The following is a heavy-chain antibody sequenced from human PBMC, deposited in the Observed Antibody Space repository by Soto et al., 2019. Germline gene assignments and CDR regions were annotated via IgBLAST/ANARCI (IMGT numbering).Heavy chain of an antibody. Sequence: ASVKVSCKASGYTFISYGISWVRQAPGQGLEWMGWISAYNGNTNYAQKLQGRVTMTTDTSTSTAYMELRSLRSDDTAVYYCARNDLVGATWDFAYSGQGTLVTVSS. V-gene: IGHV1-18*01. D-gene: IGHD1-26*01. CDR2: ISAYNGNT. CDR3: ARNDLVGATWDFAY. CDR1: GYTFISYG. J-gene: IGHJ4*02.